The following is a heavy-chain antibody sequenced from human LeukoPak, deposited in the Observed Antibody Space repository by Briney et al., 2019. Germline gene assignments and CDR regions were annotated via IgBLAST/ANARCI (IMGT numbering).Heavy chain of an antibody. D-gene: IGHD3-10*01. J-gene: IGHJ6*03. CDR3: ARSGRAAGYMDV. Sequence: SETLSLTCAVYGGSFSGYYWSWIRQPPGRGLEWIGEINHSGSTNYNPSLKSRVTISVDTSKNQFSLKLSSVTAADTAMYYCARSGRAAGYMDVWGKGTTVTISS. CDR1: GGSFSGYY. CDR2: INHSGST. V-gene: IGHV4-34*01.